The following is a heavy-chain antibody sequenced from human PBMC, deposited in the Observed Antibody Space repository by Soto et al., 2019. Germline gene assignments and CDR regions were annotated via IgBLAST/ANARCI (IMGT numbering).Heavy chain of an antibody. CDR1: GFTFSSYW. CDR2: INSDGSST. D-gene: IGHD6-19*01. V-gene: IGHV3-74*01. Sequence: EVQLVESGGGLVQPGGSLRLSCAASGFTFSSYWMHWVRQAPGKGLVWVSRINSDGSSTSYADSVKGRFTISRDNAKNTLYRQMNSLRAEDTAVYYCARDGGIAVAGGYNWFDPWGQGTLVTVSS. CDR3: ARDGGIAVAGGYNWFDP. J-gene: IGHJ5*02.